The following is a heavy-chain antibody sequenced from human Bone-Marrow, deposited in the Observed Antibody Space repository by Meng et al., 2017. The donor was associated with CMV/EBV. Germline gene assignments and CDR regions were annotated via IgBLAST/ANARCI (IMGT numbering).Heavy chain of an antibody. CDR3: ARGSYSTDYYFDY. V-gene: IGHV4-59*01. Sequence: SETLSLTCTVSGGSISSYYWSWIRQPPGKGLEWIGYIYYSGTTNYNPSLKSRVTISVDTSKNQFSLKLSSVTAADTAVYYCARGSYSTDYYFDYWGHGTRVTGYS. CDR2: IYYSGTT. CDR1: GGSISSYY. D-gene: IGHD6-13*01. J-gene: IGHJ4*01.